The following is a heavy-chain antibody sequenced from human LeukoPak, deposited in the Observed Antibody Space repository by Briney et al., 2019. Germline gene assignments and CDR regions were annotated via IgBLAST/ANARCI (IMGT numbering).Heavy chain of an antibody. CDR1: GYTFSTYG. V-gene: IGHV1-18*01. D-gene: IGHD6-13*01. CDR3: ARALAAENWSDH. CDR2: ISAYNGNT. J-gene: IGHJ5*02. Sequence: ASVNVSCKASGYTFSTYGITWVRQAPGQGLEWMGWISAYNGNTKYAQKFQGRVTLTTDTSTSTGYMELRSLRSDDTAVYFCARALAAENWSDHWGQGTLVTVSS.